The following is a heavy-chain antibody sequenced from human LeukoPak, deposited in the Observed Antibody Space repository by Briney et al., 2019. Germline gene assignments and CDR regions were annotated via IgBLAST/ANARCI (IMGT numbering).Heavy chain of an antibody. CDR1: GFTFSSYW. CDR3: TTIRPGY. V-gene: IGHV3-74*01. Sequence: GGSLRLSCAAPGFTFSSYWIHWVRQVPGKGLVWVPRIKDGGTTTDYADSVKGRFTISRDDAKNTLYLQMNSLRAEDTAVYYCTTIRPGYWGQGTLVTVSP. D-gene: IGHD5-12*01. CDR2: IKDGGTTT. J-gene: IGHJ4*02.